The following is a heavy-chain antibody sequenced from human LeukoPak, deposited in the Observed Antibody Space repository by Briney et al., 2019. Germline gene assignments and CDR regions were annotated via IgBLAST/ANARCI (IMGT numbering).Heavy chain of an antibody. Sequence: GGSLRLSCAASGFTFSSYAMTWVRQAPGKGLEWVSAISGSGGSTYCGDSVKGRFTISRDNSKNTLYLQVNSLRVEDTAVYHCAKDWGTSGWYGVFEYWGQGTLVTVSS. D-gene: IGHD6-19*01. CDR2: ISGSGGST. CDR1: GFTFSSYA. CDR3: AKDWGTSGWYGVFEY. V-gene: IGHV3-23*01. J-gene: IGHJ4*02.